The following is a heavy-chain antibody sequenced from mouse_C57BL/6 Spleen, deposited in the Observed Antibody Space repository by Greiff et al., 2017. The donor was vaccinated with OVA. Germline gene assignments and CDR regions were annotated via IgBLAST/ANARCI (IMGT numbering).Heavy chain of an antibody. CDR3: ESVGYGNAMDY. J-gene: IGHJ4*01. D-gene: IGHD2-1*01. CDR1: GYTFTDYY. CDR2: IYPGSGNT. V-gene: IGHV1-76*01. Sequence: QVQLQQSGAELVRPGASVKLSCKASGYTFTDYYINWVQQRPGQGLEWIARIYPGSGNTYYNEKFKGKATLTAEKSSSTAYMQLSSLTSEDSAVYVCESVGYGNAMDYWGKGTSVTVSS.